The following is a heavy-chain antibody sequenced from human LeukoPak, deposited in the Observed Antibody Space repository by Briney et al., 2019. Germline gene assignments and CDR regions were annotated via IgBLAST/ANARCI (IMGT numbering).Heavy chain of an antibody. CDR1: GFTFSSYA. D-gene: IGHD3-22*01. Sequence: TGGSLRLSCAASGFTFSSYAMSWVRQAPGKGLEWVSAISGSGGSTYYADSVKGRFTISRDNSKNTLYLQMNSLRAEDTAVYYCAKQAEVGTYHYDSSGYNLIDYWGQGTLVTVSS. J-gene: IGHJ4*02. V-gene: IGHV3-23*01. CDR3: AKQAEVGTYHYDSSGYNLIDY. CDR2: ISGSGGST.